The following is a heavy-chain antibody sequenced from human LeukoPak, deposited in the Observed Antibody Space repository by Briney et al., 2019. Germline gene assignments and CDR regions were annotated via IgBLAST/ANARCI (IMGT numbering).Heavy chain of an antibody. D-gene: IGHD6-13*01. CDR1: GYTFTSYD. CDR2: MSPNSDYT. CDR3: ARGVAAGYDY. Sequence: ASVKVSCKASGYTFTSYDINWVRQAPGQGLEWMGWMSPNSDYTGYAQKFQGRVTMTRNTSISTAYMELSCLRSDDTAMYFCARGVAAGYDYWGQGTLVTVSS. J-gene: IGHJ4*02. V-gene: IGHV1-8*01.